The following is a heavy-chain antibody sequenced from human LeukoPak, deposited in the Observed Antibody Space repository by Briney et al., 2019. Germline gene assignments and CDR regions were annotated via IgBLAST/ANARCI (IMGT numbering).Heavy chain of an antibody. J-gene: IGHJ3*02. CDR2: INPSGGST. CDR3: ARPQRPRTRITMVRGAAPDAFDI. V-gene: IGHV1-46*01. Sequence: ASVKVSCKASGYTFTSYYMHWVRQAPGQGLEWMGIINPSGGSTSYAQKFQGRVTMTRDMSTSTVYMELSSLRSEDTAVYYRARPQRPRTRITMVRGAAPDAFDIWGQGTMVTVSS. D-gene: IGHD3-10*01. CDR1: GYTFTSYY.